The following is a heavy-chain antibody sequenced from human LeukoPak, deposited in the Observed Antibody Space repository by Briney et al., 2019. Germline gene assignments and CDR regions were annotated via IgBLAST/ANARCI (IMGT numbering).Heavy chain of an antibody. CDR1: GFTFSSYS. CDR3: ARDSSSSWYILNNWFDP. Sequence: GGSLRLSCAASGFTFSSYSMNWVRQAPGKGLEWVSSISSSSSYIYYADSVKGRFTISRDNAKNSLYLQMNSLRAEDTAVYYCARDSSSSWYILNNWFDPWGQGTLVTVSS. D-gene: IGHD6-13*01. CDR2: ISSSSSYI. J-gene: IGHJ5*02. V-gene: IGHV3-21*01.